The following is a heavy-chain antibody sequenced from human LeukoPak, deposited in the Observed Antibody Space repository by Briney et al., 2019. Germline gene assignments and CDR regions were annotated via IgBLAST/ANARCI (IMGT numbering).Heavy chain of an antibody. Sequence: KPSETLSHTCSVSGDSISSSYWSWIRQPPGKGLEWIGNIYNSANTNYNPSLQSRVTMSVDTSKSQFSLQLTSVSAADTAVYYCARRFSSRSDGNGYYYGHDAFEVGGQGTLVTVSS. J-gene: IGHJ3*01. V-gene: IGHV4-59*08. CDR2: IYNSANT. D-gene: IGHD3-22*01. CDR1: GDSISSSY. CDR3: ARRFSSRSDGNGYYYGHDAFEV.